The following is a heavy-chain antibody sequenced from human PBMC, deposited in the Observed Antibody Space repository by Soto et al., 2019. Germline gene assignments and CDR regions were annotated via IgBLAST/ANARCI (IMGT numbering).Heavy chain of an antibody. D-gene: IGHD6-6*01. V-gene: IGHV3-21*04. Sequence: GGSLRLSCAVSGFTFSSYSMNWVRQAPGKGLEWVSSIGGSGGYIYYADSVKGRFTISRDNTKNSLYLQMNSLRAEDTAVYYCAKQVRDGTSSPYYFDYWGQGTLVTVSS. J-gene: IGHJ4*02. CDR1: GFTFSSYS. CDR2: IGGSGGYI. CDR3: AKQVRDGTSSPYYFDY.